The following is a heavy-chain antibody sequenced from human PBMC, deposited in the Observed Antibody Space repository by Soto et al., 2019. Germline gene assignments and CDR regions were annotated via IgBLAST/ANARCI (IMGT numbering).Heavy chain of an antibody. CDR3: ARSDGRVVSTAGYFQH. CDR1: GGSISSGGYY. V-gene: IGHV4-31*03. CDR2: IYYSGST. D-gene: IGHD2-15*01. J-gene: IGHJ1*01. Sequence: QVQLQESGPGLVKPSQTLSLTCTVSGGSISSGGYYWSWIRQHPGKGLEWIGYIYYSGSTYYNPSLKSRVTISVDTSKNQFSLKLSSVTAADTAVYYCARSDGRVVSTAGYFQHWGQGTLVTVSS.